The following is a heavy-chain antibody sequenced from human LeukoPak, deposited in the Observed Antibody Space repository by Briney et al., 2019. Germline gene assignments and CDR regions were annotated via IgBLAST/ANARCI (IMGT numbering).Heavy chain of an antibody. J-gene: IGHJ4*02. V-gene: IGHV3-30-3*01. CDR3: ARDPRYSSGWPIDY. CDR1: GFTFSSYA. D-gene: IGHD6-19*01. CDR2: ISYDGSNK. Sequence: PGGSLRLSCVASGFTFSSYAMSWVRQAPGKGLEWVAVISYDGSNKYYADSVKGRFTISRDNSKNTLYLQMNSLRAEDTAVYYCARDPRYSSGWPIDYWGQGTLVTVSS.